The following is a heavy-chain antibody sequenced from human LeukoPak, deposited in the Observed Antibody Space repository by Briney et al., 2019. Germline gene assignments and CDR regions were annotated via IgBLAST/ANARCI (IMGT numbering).Heavy chain of an antibody. Sequence: SETLSLTCTVSGGSISSYYWSWIRQPPGKGLEWIGYIYYSGGTNYNPSLKTRVTISVDMSKNQFSLKLSSLTGADTGVYYCARAVVVTAAHDYWGQGTLVTVSS. D-gene: IGHD2-21*02. CDR2: IYYSGGT. V-gene: IGHV4-59*01. J-gene: IGHJ4*02. CDR1: GGSISSYY. CDR3: ARAVVVTAAHDY.